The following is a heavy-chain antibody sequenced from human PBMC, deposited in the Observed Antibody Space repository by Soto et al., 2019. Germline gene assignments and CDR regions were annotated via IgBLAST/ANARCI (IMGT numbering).Heavy chain of an antibody. V-gene: IGHV1-2*04. J-gene: IGHJ4*02. CDR3: SRGGLLEWFQDPGFAY. Sequence: LGLEWMGWINPNSGGTNYAQKFQGWVTMTRDTSTSTVYMELSSLRSEDTAVYYCSRGGLLEWFQDPGFAYWGQGTLVTVSS. CDR2: INPNSGGT. D-gene: IGHD3-3*01.